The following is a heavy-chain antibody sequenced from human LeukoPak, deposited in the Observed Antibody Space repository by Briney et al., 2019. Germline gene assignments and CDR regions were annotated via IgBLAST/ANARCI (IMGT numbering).Heavy chain of an antibody. Sequence: ASVKVSCKASGYTFTSYDINWVRQATGQGLEWMGWMNPNSGNTGYAQKFQGRVAMTRNSSLSTAYMELSSLTSEDTAVYSCARRLGFCSDGSCYSLNYWGQGTLVTVSS. V-gene: IGHV1-8*01. CDR2: MNPNSGNT. CDR3: ARRLGFCSDGSCYSLNY. CDR1: GYTFTSYD. J-gene: IGHJ4*02. D-gene: IGHD2-15*01.